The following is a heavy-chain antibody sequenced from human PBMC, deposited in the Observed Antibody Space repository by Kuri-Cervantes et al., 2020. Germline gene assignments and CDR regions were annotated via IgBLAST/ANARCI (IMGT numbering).Heavy chain of an antibody. V-gene: IGHV2-5*02. J-gene: IGHJ4*02. CDR1: GVSVSNNRMG. Sequence: SGPTLVKPTQTLTLTCSFSGVSVSNNRMGVGWIRQPPGKALEWLAVIYWDDDKHYSPSLRSRLTITKDTSKNQVVLTMTNMDPVDTATYYCAHLMIPTVKFQVGYFDYWGQGTLVTVSS. CDR2: IYWDDDK. CDR3: AHLMIPTVKFQVGYFDY. D-gene: IGHD4-17*01.